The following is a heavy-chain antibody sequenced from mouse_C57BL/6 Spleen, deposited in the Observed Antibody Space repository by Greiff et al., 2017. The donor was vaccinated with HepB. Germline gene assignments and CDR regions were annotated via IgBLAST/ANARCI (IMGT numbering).Heavy chain of an antibody. J-gene: IGHJ2*01. CDR3: ARYRRGYFDY. V-gene: IGHV7-3*01. CDR1: GFTFTDYY. Sequence: EVMLVESGGGLVQPGGSLSLSCAASGFTFTDYYMSWVRQPPGKALEWLGFIRNKANGYTTEDSATVKGRFTISRDNSQSILYLKMHALRAEDSATYYCARYRRGYFDYWGQGTTLTVSS. CDR2: IRNKANGYTT.